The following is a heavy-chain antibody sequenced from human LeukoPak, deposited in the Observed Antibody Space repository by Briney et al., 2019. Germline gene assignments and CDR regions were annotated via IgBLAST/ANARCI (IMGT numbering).Heavy chain of an antibody. CDR2: IIPIFGTA. V-gene: IGHV1-69*06. J-gene: IGHJ6*03. CDR3: ALGYYYDSSGYYYFMDV. Sequence: SVKVSCKASGGTFSSYAISWVRQAPGQGLEWMGGIIPIFGTANYAQKFQGRVTITANKSTSTAYMELSSLRSEDTAVYYCALGYYYDSSGYYYFMDVWGKGTTVTVSS. D-gene: IGHD3-22*01. CDR1: GGTFSSYA.